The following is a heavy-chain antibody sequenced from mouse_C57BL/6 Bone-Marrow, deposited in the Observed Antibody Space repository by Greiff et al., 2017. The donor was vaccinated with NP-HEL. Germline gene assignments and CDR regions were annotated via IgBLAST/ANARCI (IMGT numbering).Heavy chain of an antibody. V-gene: IGHV5-6*01. CDR3: ARPGDYYGSSHWYFDV. D-gene: IGHD1-1*01. CDR2: ISSGGSYT. Sequence: EVQRVESGGDLVKPGGSLKLSCAASGFTFSSYGMSWVRQTPDKRLEWVATISSGGSYTYYPDSVKGRFTISRDNAKNTLYLQMSSLKSEDTAMYYCARPGDYYGSSHWYFDVWGTGTTVTVSS. CDR1: GFTFSSYG. J-gene: IGHJ1*03.